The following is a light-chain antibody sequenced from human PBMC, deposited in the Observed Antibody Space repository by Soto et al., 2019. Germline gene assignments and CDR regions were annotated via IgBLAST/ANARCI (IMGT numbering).Light chain of an antibody. V-gene: IGKV3-20*01. Sequence: EIVLTQSPGTLSLSPGERATVSCRASQSVSSSDLAWYQQKPGQAPRILIYGASSRATGIPDRFSGSGSGTDFTLTISRLEPEDFAVYYCQQYGSSPFAFGGGTKVEIK. CDR1: QSVSSSD. J-gene: IGKJ4*01. CDR2: GAS. CDR3: QQYGSSPFA.